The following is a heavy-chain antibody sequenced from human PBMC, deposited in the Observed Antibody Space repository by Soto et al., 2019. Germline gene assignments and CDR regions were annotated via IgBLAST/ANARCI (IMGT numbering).Heavy chain of an antibody. CDR3: ARDTNRGGSGSNDSAGG. Sequence: QVQLVQSGAEVKKPGSSVKVSCKASGGTFSSYAISWVRQAPGQGLEWMGGIIPIFGTANYAQKFQGRVTITADESTSTAYMELSSLRSEDTDVYDCARDTNRGGSGSNDSAGGWGQGTLVTVSS. J-gene: IGHJ4*02. D-gene: IGHD3-10*01. CDR2: IIPIFGTA. CDR1: GGTFSSYA. V-gene: IGHV1-69*01.